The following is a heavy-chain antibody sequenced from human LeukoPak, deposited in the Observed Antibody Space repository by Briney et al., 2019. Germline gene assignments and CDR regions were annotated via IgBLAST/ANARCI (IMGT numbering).Heavy chain of an antibody. CDR1: GGSINNNKW. Sequence: PSETLSLTCVVSGGSINNNKWWSWVRQPPGKGLEWIGDVYYSGSTNYNPSLRSRVTMSVDKSKNQFSLKLNSVTAADTAVYYCARGSGLAAEEFDYWGQGTLVTVSS. J-gene: IGHJ4*02. CDR2: VYYSGST. D-gene: IGHD6-13*01. V-gene: IGHV4-4*02. CDR3: ARGSGLAAEEFDY.